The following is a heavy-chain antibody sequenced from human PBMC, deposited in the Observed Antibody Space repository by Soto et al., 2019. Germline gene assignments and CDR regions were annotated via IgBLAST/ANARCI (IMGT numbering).Heavy chain of an antibody. D-gene: IGHD1-1*01. J-gene: IGHJ5*02. CDR2: IYYSGST. Sequence: QVQLQESGPGLVKPSQTLSLTCSVSGGSISSRDYHWSWIRQPPGKGLEWVASIYYSGSTYYSSSLKSRVTISVDTSKNQFSLKLISVTAADTAMYYCARDGRAFDPWGQGTLVTVSS. V-gene: IGHV4-30-4*01. CDR1: GGSISSRDYH. CDR3: ARDGRAFDP.